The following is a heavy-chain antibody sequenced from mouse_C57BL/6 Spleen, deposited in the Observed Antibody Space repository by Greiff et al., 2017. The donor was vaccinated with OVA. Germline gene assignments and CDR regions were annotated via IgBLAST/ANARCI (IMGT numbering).Heavy chain of an antibody. Sequence: QVQLQQPGAELVKPGASVKLSCKASGYTFTSYWMQWVKQRPGQGLEWIGEIDPSDSYTNYNQKFKGKATLTVDTSSSTAYMQLSSLTSEDSAVYNCASNWEYYFDYWGQGTTLTVSS. J-gene: IGHJ2*01. CDR2: IDPSDSYT. D-gene: IGHD4-1*01. CDR1: GYTFTSYW. CDR3: ASNWEYYFDY. V-gene: IGHV1-50*01.